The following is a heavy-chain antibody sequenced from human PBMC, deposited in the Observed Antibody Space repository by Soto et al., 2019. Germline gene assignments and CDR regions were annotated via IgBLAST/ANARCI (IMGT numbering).Heavy chain of an antibody. CDR2: IYYSGST. Sequence: SETLSLTCTVAGGSISSGGYYWSWIRQHPGKGLEWIGYIYYSGSTYYNPSLKSRVTIPVDTSKNQFSLKLSSVTAADTAVYYCARGIAARVLWFDPWGQGTLVTVSS. V-gene: IGHV4-31*03. J-gene: IGHJ5*02. CDR3: ARGIAARVLWFDP. D-gene: IGHD6-6*01. CDR1: GGSISSGGYY.